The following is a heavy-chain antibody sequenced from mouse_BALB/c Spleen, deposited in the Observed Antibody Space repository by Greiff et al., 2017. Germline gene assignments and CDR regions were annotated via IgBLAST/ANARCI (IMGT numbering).Heavy chain of an antibody. CDR2: IWAGGST. CDR1: GFSLTSDG. V-gene: IGHV2-9*02. D-gene: IGHD1-1*01. Sequence: QVQLKESGPGLVAPSQSLSITCSVSGFSLTSDGVHWVRQSPGKGLEWLGVIWAGGSTNYNSALMSRLSISKDNSKSQVFLKMNSLQTDEPTMYYCARSRSWDWYFDVWGAGTTVTVSS. J-gene: IGHJ1*01. CDR3: ARSRSWDWYFDV.